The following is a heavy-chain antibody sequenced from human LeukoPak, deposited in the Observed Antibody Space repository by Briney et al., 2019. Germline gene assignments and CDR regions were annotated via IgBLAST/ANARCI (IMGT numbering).Heavy chain of an antibody. CDR3: ARVFDYDSSGYYYDPHFDY. Sequence: GGSLRLSCAASGFTFSSYWMSWVRQAPGKGLEWVANIKQDGSEKYYVDSVKGRFTISRDNAKNSLYLQMNSLRAEDTAVYYCARVFDYDSSGYYYDPHFDYWGKGTLVTVSS. J-gene: IGHJ4*02. V-gene: IGHV3-7*01. CDR1: GFTFSSYW. D-gene: IGHD3-22*01. CDR2: IKQDGSEK.